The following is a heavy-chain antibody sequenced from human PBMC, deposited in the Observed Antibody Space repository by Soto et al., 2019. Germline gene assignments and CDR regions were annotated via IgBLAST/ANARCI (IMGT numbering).Heavy chain of an antibody. CDR1: GFTVSSYA. CDR2: ISCSGGST. CDR3: AKVVPAAPGY. D-gene: IGHD2-2*01. J-gene: IGHJ4*02. V-gene: IGHV3-23*01. Sequence: PGGSLRLSCAASGFTVSSYAMSCVRQAPGKGLEGGSAISCSGGSTYYADSVKGRVNISRDTSKNTLYLQMNSMTAEATAVYYCAKVVPAAPGYWGQGTLVTVSS.